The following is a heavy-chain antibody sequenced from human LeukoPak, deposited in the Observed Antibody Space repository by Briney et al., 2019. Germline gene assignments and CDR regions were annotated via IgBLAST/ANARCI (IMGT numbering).Heavy chain of an antibody. CDR3: AKVRRIVNCSSTSCYFGYYFDY. V-gene: IGHV3-23*01. J-gene: IGHJ4*02. Sequence: PGGSLRLSCAASGFTFSSYAMSWVRQAPGKGLEWVSAISGSGGSTYYADSVKGRFTISRDNSKNTLYLQMNSLRAEDTAVHYCAKVRRIVNCSSTSCYFGYYFDYWGQGTLVTVSS. D-gene: IGHD2-2*01. CDR1: GFTFSSYA. CDR2: ISGSGGST.